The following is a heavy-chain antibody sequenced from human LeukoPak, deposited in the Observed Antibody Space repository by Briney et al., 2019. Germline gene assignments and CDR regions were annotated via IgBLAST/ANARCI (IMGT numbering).Heavy chain of an antibody. J-gene: IGHJ3*01. CDR1: GGSIGSYY. Sequence: SETLSLTCTVSGGSIGSYYWSWIRQPAGKGLEWIGRIYTTGSTNYNPSLKSRVTMSVDTSKNQFSLNLSSVTAADTAVYYCARDSNPGRAFDFWGQGTMVTVSS. CDR3: ARDSNPGRAFDF. D-gene: IGHD3-10*01. V-gene: IGHV4-4*07. CDR2: IYTTGST.